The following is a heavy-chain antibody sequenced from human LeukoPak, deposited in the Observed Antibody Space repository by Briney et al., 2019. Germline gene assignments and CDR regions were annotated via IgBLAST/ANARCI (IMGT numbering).Heavy chain of an antibody. D-gene: IGHD2-8*01. CDR3: ARVRGGGPHVFYFDY. J-gene: IGHJ4*02. CDR1: GFTFGTYW. V-gene: IGHV3-21*01. Sequence: GGSLRLSCTASGFTFGTYWMTWVRQAPGRGLEWVSSISSSSSYIYYADSVKGRFTISRDNAKNSLYLQMNSLRAEDTAVYYCARVRGGGPHVFYFDYWGQGALVAVSS. CDR2: ISSSSSYI.